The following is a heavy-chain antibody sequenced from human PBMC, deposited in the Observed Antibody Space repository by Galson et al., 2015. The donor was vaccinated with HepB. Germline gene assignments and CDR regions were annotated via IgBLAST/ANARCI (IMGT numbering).Heavy chain of an antibody. D-gene: IGHD5-18*01. CDR3: ARAPPYSSRGYGMDV. Sequence: SVKVSCKASGYTFTSYAMHWVRQAPGQRLEWMGWINAGNGRTKYSQKFQGRVTITRDTSASTAYMELSSLGSEGTAVFYCARAPPYSSRGYGMDVWGQGTTVTVSS. V-gene: IGHV1-3*01. CDR1: GYTFTSYA. J-gene: IGHJ6*02. CDR2: INAGNGRT.